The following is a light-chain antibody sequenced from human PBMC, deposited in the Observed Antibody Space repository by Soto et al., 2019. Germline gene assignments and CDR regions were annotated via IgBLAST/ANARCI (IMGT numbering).Light chain of an antibody. Sequence: EIVLTQSPGTLSSSPGERVTLSCRASQSVGGSFLAWYHQKPGQAPRLLMSGASSRASGIPNRFSGSGFGTDFTLTIRRLEPEDFGIYYCQQYARSTTFGQGTRLEI. V-gene: IGKV3-20*01. CDR2: GAS. CDR1: QSVGGSF. J-gene: IGKJ5*01. CDR3: QQYARSTT.